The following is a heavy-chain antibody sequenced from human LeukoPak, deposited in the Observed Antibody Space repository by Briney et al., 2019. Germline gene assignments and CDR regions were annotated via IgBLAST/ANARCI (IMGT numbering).Heavy chain of an antibody. V-gene: IGHV4-59*08. CDR2: ISYGGST. D-gene: IGHD2-2*01. CDR1: GGSISSYY. J-gene: IGHJ6*02. CDR3: ARGVCTSTSCFAGDYGMDV. Sequence: SETLSLTCTVSGGSISSYYWSWIRQPPGKGLEWIGYISYGGSTKYNPSLKSRVTISVDTSKNHFSLNLGSVTAADTAVYYCARGVCTSTSCFAGDYGMDVWGQGTTVTVSS.